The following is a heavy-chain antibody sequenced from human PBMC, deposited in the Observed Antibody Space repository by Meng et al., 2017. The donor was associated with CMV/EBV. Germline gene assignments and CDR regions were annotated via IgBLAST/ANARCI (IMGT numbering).Heavy chain of an antibody. V-gene: IGHV3-21*01. D-gene: IGHD2-2*01. Sequence: GESLKISCAASGFTFSSYAMSWVRQAPGKGLEWVSSISSSSSYIYYADSVKGRFTISRDNAKNSLYLQMNSLRAEDTAVYYCARDNIPAAPNYYGMDVWGQGTTVTVSS. CDR2: ISSSSSYI. CDR3: ARDNIPAAPNYYGMDV. J-gene: IGHJ6*02. CDR1: GFTFSSYA.